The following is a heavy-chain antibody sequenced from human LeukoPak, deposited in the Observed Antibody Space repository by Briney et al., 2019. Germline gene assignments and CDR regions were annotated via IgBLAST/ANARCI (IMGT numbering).Heavy chain of an antibody. Sequence: SETLSLTCTVSSVSINNYYWSWVRQSPGRELEWIGYIHNSGTTNYNPSLRSQVSMSVDTSKNQFSLKLSSVTAADTAMYYCARGVTMIVVVIHDWYFDLWGRGTLVTVSS. D-gene: IGHD3-22*01. CDR2: IHNSGTT. CDR1: SVSINNYY. V-gene: IGHV4-59*01. J-gene: IGHJ2*01. CDR3: ARGVTMIVVVIHDWYFDL.